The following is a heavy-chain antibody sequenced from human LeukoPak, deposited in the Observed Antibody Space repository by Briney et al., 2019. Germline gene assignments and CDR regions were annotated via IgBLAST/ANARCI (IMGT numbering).Heavy chain of an antibody. Sequence: PGGSLRLSCAASGFTFSSYAMHWVRQVPGKGLEWVAVISYDGSNKYYADSVKGRFTISRDNSKNTLYVQMNSLRDEDTAVYYCAKDQRWESPHYLDSWGQGTLVTVSS. V-gene: IGHV3-30*04. CDR2: ISYDGSNK. J-gene: IGHJ4*02. CDR1: GFTFSSYA. CDR3: AKDQRWESPHYLDS. D-gene: IGHD1-26*01.